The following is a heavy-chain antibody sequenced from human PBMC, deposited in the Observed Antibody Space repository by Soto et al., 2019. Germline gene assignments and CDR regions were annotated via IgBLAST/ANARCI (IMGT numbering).Heavy chain of an antibody. V-gene: IGHV4-30-2*01. J-gene: IGHJ5*02. CDR2: IYHSGST. D-gene: IGHD3-3*01. CDR1: GGSISSGGYS. Sequence: PSETLSLTCAVSGGSISSGGYSWSWIRQPPGKGLEWIGYIYHSGSTYYNPSLKSRVTISVDRSKNQFSLKLSSVTTADTAVYYCARGRFGVVRSAGFDPWGQGTLVTASS. CDR3: ARGRFGVVRSAGFDP.